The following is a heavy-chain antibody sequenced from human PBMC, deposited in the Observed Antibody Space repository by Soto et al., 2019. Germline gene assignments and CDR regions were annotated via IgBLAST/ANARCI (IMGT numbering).Heavy chain of an antibody. CDR1: GFTFSSYN. V-gene: IGHV3-30-3*01. J-gene: IGHJ4*02. D-gene: IGHD1-20*01. CDR3: ASDLNWPNF. Sequence: GGSLRLSCAASGFTFSSYNMHWVRRAPGKGLEWVTVISYDDGSNKDYADSVKGRFTISRDNSKNTLYLQMNSLRVEDTAVYFCASDLNWPNFWGQGSLVTVSS. CDR2: ISYDDGSNK.